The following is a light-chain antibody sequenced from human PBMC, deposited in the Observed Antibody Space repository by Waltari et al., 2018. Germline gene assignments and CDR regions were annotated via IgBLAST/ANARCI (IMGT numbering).Light chain of an antibody. J-gene: IGLJ1*01. CDR3: QSYDTVLSAYV. Sequence: QSVLTQPPSVSWAPGQRVSLSCTGSNSNIGAGSDVHWYQHLPRTAPRLLIYGNSNRPSGVPDRFSGSKSGTSGSLAITGLQAEDEADYYCQSYDTVLSAYVFGPGTTVTVL. V-gene: IGLV1-40*01. CDR1: NSNIGAGSD. CDR2: GNS.